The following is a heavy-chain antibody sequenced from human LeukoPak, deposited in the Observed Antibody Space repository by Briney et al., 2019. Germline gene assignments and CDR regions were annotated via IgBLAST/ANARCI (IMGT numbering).Heavy chain of an antibody. J-gene: IGHJ4*02. D-gene: IGHD3-9*01. V-gene: IGHV1-2*02. CDR1: GYTFTGYY. CDR2: INPNSGGT. CDR3: ARLYRGDYDVLTGYYWVFDQ. Sequence: ASVKVSCKASGYTFTGYYMHWVRQAPGQGLEWMGWINPNSGGTNYAQKFQGRVTMTRDTSISTAYMELSRLRSDDTAVYYCARLYRGDYDVLTGYYWVFDQWGQGTLVTVSS.